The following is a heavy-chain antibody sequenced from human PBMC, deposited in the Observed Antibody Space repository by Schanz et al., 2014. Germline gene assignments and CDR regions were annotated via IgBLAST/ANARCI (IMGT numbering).Heavy chain of an antibody. J-gene: IGHJ4*02. CDR1: GFTFSKYG. D-gene: IGHD3-16*01. Sequence: QVQLVESGGGVVQPGRSLRLSCAASGFTFSKYGMHWVRQAPGKGLEWVAFIRYDGSKIYYADSVKGRFTISRDNPKNTLSLQMNSLRVEDTAVYYCARNLAFGGVYDRHSDSWGQGTLVTVSS. CDR2: IRYDGSKI. CDR3: ARNLAFGGVYDRHSDS. V-gene: IGHV3-30*02.